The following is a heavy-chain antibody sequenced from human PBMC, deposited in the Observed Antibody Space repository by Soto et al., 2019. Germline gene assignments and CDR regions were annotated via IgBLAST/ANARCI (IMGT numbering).Heavy chain of an antibody. J-gene: IGHJ6*02. CDR3: ARDLLDSSSWRTPASYYYYGMDV. CDR2: TYYRSKWYN. V-gene: IGHV6-1*01. CDR1: GDSVSSNSAA. D-gene: IGHD6-13*01. Sequence: SQTLSLTCAISGDSVSSNSAAWNWIRQSPSRGLEWLGRTYYRSKWYNDYAVSVKSRITINPDTSKNQFSLQPNSVTPEDTAVYYCARDLLDSSSWRTPASYYYYGMDVWGQGTTVTVSS.